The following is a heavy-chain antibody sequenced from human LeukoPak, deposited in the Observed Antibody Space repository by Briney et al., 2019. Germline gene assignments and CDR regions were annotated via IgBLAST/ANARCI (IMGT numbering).Heavy chain of an antibody. CDR3: ARLLSGYFQH. J-gene: IGHJ1*01. Sequence: PSETLSLTCTVSGGSISSYYWSWIRQPPGKGLEWIGYIYYSGSTNYNPSLKSRVTISVDTSKNQFSLKLSSVTAADTAVYYCARLLSGYFQHWGQGTLVTVSS. V-gene: IGHV4-59*01. D-gene: IGHD2/OR15-2a*01. CDR2: IYYSGST. CDR1: GGSISSYY.